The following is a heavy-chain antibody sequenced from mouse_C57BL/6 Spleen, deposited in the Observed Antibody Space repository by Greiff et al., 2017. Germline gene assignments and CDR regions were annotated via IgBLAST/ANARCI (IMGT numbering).Heavy chain of an antibody. CDR3: ARGWLLRGFAY. J-gene: IGHJ3*01. D-gene: IGHD2-3*01. CDR1: GFTFSDYG. Sequence: EVKLVESGGGLVKPGGSLKLSCAASGFTFSDYGMHWVRQAPEKGLEWVAYISSGSSTIYYADTVKGRFTISRDNAKNTLFLQMTSLRSEDTAMYYCARGWLLRGFAYWGQGTLVTVSA. CDR2: ISSGSSTI. V-gene: IGHV5-17*01.